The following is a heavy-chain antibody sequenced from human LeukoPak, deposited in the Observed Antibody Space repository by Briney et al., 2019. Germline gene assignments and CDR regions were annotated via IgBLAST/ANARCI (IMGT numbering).Heavy chain of an antibody. CDR1: GGSISSGDYY. J-gene: IGHJ4*02. CDR2: IYYSGST. Sequence: PSETLYLTCSVSGGSISSGDYYWSWIRPHPGKGLEWIGNIYYSGSTYYNPSLKSRVTISVDTSKSQFSLKLSSVTAADTAVYYCAREGYDSSYYYYLDYWGQGTLVTVSS. D-gene: IGHD3-22*01. CDR3: AREGYDSSYYYYLDY. V-gene: IGHV4-31*03.